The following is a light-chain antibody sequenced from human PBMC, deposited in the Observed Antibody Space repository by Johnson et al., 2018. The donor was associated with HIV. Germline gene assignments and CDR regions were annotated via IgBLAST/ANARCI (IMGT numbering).Light chain of an antibody. V-gene: IGLV1-51*01. Sequence: QSVLTQPPSVSAAPGQKVTISCSGSSSNIGNNYVSWYQQLPGAAPKLLIYDNNKRPSGIPDLFSGSKSGTSATLGITGLQTGDEADYYCGTWDSSLSAYVFASGTKVTVL. CDR1: SSNIGNNY. CDR3: GTWDSSLSAYV. J-gene: IGLJ1*01. CDR2: DNN.